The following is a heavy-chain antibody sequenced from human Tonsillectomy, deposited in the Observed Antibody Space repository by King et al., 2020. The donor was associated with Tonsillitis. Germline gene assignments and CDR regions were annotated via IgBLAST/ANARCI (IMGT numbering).Heavy chain of an antibody. D-gene: IGHD3-10*01. CDR3: APHGTDYYGSGSYYRPFDY. CDR1: GYSISSGYF. J-gene: IGHJ4*02. V-gene: IGHV4-38-2*01. CDR2: IYHSGST. Sequence: MQLQESGPGLVKTSETLSLTCDVSGYSISSGYFWGWIRQPPGKGLEWIGSIYHSGSTYYNPSLKSRVTISVDTSKNQFSLKLSSVTAADTAVYYCAPHGTDYYGSGSYYRPFDYWGQGTLVTVSS.